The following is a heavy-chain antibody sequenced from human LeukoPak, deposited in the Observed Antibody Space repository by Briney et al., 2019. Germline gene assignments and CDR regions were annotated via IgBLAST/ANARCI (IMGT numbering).Heavy chain of an antibody. CDR1: GDSISSSL. CDR2: IYHSGYT. CDR3: ARPLRFGPLSPENGMDV. D-gene: IGHD3-10*01. Sequence: PSGTLSLTCAVSGDSISSSLWSWVRQPPGKRLEWIGEIYHSGYTNYNPSLKSRVTISVDKSNNQFSLNLISVTAADTAVYYCARPLRFGPLSPENGMDVWGQGTTVTVSS. J-gene: IGHJ6*02. V-gene: IGHV4-4*02.